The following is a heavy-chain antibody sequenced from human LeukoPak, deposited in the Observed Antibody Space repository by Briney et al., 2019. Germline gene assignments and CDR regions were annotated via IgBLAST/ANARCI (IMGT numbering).Heavy chain of an antibody. CDR2: ISSSSSYI. V-gene: IGHV3-21*01. Sequence: GGSLRLSCAASGFTFSSYSMNWVRQAPGKGLEWVSSISSSSSYIYYADSVKGRFTISRDNAKNSLYLQMNSLRAEDTAVYYCASVGQWLVSVDYWGQGTLVTVSS. CDR3: ASVGQWLVSVDY. J-gene: IGHJ4*02. D-gene: IGHD6-19*01. CDR1: GFTFSSYS.